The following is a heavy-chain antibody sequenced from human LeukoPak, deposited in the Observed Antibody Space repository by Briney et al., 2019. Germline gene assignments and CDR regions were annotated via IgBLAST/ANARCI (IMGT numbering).Heavy chain of an antibody. CDR2: IIPILGIA. J-gene: IGHJ3*02. CDR3: ASRYCSGGSCYLAFDI. D-gene: IGHD2-15*01. V-gene: IGHV1-69*04. CDR1: GYTFTSYG. Sequence: SVKVSCKASGYTFTSYGISWVRQAPGQGLEWMGRIIPILGIANYAQKFQGRVTITADKSTSTAYMELSSLRSEDTAVYYCASRYCSGGSCYLAFDIWGQGTMVTVSS.